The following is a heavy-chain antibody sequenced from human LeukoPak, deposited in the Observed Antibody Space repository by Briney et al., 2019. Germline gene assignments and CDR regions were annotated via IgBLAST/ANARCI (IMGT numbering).Heavy chain of an antibody. CDR2: INHNSGGT. Sequence: ASVKVSCKASGYTFTGYYMHWVRQAPGQGLEWMGWINHNSGGTNYAQKFQGRVTMTRDTSISTAYMELSRLRSDDTAVYYCARTYYYDSSGYKYWYFDLWGRGTLVTVSS. D-gene: IGHD3-22*01. V-gene: IGHV1-2*02. J-gene: IGHJ2*01. CDR3: ARTYYYDSSGYKYWYFDL. CDR1: GYTFTGYY.